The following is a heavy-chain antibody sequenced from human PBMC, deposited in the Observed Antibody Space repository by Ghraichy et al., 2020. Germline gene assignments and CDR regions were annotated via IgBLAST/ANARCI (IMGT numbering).Heavy chain of an antibody. CDR3: ARDHYYGSGSYYP. Sequence: SETLSLTCTVSGGSISSGGYYWSWIRQHPGKGLEWIGYIYYSGSTYYNPSLKSRVTISVDTSKNQFSLKLSSVTAADTAVYYCARDHYYGSGSYYPWGQGTLVTVSS. V-gene: IGHV4-31*03. CDR2: IYYSGST. J-gene: IGHJ5*02. CDR1: GGSISSGGYY. D-gene: IGHD3-10*01.